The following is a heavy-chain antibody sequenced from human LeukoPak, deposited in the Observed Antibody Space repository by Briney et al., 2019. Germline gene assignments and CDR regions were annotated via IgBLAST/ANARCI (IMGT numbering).Heavy chain of an antibody. CDR2: ISHSRST. CDR1: GGFISSSNW. V-gene: IGHV4-4*02. D-gene: IGHD4-17*01. CDR3: ARDSLTTGTTNDAFDI. Sequence: PSGTLSHTCVVSGGFISSSNWWSGVRQPTGRRLESLSAISHSRSTNYNQSITSRATIPAGKSKNHCSLKLSSVTAADTAVYYCARDSLTTGTTNDAFDIWSQGTMVTVSS. J-gene: IGHJ3*02.